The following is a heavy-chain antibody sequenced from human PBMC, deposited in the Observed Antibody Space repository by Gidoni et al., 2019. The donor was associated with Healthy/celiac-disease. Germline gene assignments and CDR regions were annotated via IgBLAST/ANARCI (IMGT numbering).Heavy chain of an antibody. CDR2: MKPNSGNT. CDR1: GYPFTSYD. D-gene: IGHD2-15*01. CDR3: ASQAEYCSGGSCYSVDY. V-gene: IGHV1-8*01. Sequence: QVQLVQSRAEVKKPGASVKVSCKASGYPFTSYDINWVRQATGQGLEWMGWMKPNSGNTGYAQKFQGRVNMTRNTSISTAYMELSSLRSEDTAVYYCASQAEYCSGGSCYSVDYWGQGTLVTVSS. J-gene: IGHJ4*02.